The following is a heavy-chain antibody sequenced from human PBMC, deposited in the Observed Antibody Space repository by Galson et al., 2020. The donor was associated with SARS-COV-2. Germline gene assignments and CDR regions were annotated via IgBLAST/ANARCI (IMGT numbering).Heavy chain of an antibody. V-gene: IGHV1-18*01. D-gene: IGHD2-15*01. CDR3: ARDPRYCSGGSCTSNPFDY. CDR2: ISAYNGNT. CDR1: GYTFTSFG. J-gene: IGHJ4*02. Sequence: GESLKISCKASGYTFTSFGISWVRQAPGQGLEYMGWISAYNGNTNYTQKLQGRVTMTTDTSTSTAYMELRSLRSDDTAVYYCARDPRYCSGGSCTSNPFDYWGQGTLVTVSS.